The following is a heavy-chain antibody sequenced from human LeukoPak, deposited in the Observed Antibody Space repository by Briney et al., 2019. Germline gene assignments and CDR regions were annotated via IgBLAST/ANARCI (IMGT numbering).Heavy chain of an antibody. CDR3: ARRNWNYENWFDP. J-gene: IGHJ5*02. CDR1: GGSISTSSYY. Sequence: PSETLSLTCTVSGGSISTSSYYWGWIRQPPGQGLEWFGSINYSGSTFYNPSLKSRVTISVDTSKNQFSPRLSSMTAADTAVYYCARRNWNYENWFDPWGQGILVTVSS. CDR2: INYSGST. V-gene: IGHV4-39*01. D-gene: IGHD1-7*01.